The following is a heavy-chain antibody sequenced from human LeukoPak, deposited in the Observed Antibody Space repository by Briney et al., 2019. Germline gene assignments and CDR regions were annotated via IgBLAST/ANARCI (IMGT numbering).Heavy chain of an antibody. CDR2: IKSKTDGGTT. Sequence: AGGSLRLSCAASGFTFSNAWMSWVRQAPGKGVEWVGRIKSKTDGGTTDYAAPVKGRFTISRDDSKNTLYLQMNSLKTEDAAVYYCTTDLSIVVVTLDAFDIWGQGTMVTVSS. D-gene: IGHD2-21*02. V-gene: IGHV3-15*01. CDR3: TTDLSIVVVTLDAFDI. J-gene: IGHJ3*02. CDR1: GFTFSNAW.